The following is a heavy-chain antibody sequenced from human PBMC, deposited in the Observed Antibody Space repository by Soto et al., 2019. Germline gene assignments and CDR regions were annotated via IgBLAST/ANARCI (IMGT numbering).Heavy chain of an antibody. Sequence: GASVKVSCKASGYTFTSYGISWVRQAPGQGLEWMGWISAYNGNTNYAQKLQGRVTMTTDTSTSTAYMELRSLRSDDTAVYYCARDFGSNRGYSSSWPNYYYGMDVWGQGTTVTVSS. CDR3: ARDFGSNRGYSSSWPNYYYGMDV. CDR2: ISAYNGNT. J-gene: IGHJ6*02. CDR1: GYTFTSYG. D-gene: IGHD6-13*01. V-gene: IGHV1-18*01.